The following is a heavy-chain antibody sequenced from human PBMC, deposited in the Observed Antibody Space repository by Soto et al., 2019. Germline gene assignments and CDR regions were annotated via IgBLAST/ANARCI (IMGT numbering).Heavy chain of an antibody. D-gene: IGHD1-1*01. CDR1: GFTFSSYS. CDR3: ARDGTETRYSYYMDV. Sequence: GGSLRLSCAASGFTFSSYSMNWVRQAPGKGLEWVSYISGSRNTIYYADSVKGRFTISRDNAKNSLYLQMNSLRAEDTAVYYCARDGTETRYSYYMDVWGKGTTVTVSS. J-gene: IGHJ6*03. CDR2: ISGSRNTI. V-gene: IGHV3-48*01.